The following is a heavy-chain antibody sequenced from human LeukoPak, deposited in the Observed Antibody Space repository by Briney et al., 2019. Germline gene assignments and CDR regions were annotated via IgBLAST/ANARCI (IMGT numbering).Heavy chain of an antibody. CDR1: GFTFSSYS. CDR2: ISSSSSYI. Sequence: GGSLRLSCAASGFTFSSYSMNWVRQAPGKGLEWVSSISSSSSYIYYADSVKGRFTISRDNAKNSLYLQMNSLRAEDTVVYYCARDRFAAYDILTGYYTAREFDYWGQGTQVTVSS. D-gene: IGHD3-9*01. J-gene: IGHJ4*02. CDR3: ARDRFAAYDILTGYYTAREFDY. V-gene: IGHV3-21*01.